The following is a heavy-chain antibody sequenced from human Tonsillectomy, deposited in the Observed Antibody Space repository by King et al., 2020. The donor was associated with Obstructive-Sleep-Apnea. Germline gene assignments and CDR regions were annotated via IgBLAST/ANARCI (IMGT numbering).Heavy chain of an antibody. CDR3: ARDVPTSDRAEDY. CDR1: GYTFTGYC. CDR2: MNPNSGGT. V-gene: IGHV1-2*02. J-gene: IGHJ4*02. Sequence: QLVQSGAEVKRPGASVKVSCKASGYTFTGYCMNWVRQAPGHGLELMGLMNPNSGGTNSAEKFQGRGTMTRDTFISTADMEMSGLRSDEPAVYYCARDVPTSDRAEDYWGQGTLVTVSS.